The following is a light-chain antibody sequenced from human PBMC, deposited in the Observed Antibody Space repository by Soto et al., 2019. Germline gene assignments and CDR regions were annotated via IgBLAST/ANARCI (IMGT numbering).Light chain of an antibody. V-gene: IGKV3D-15*01. CDR3: QQYNNWPPWWT. J-gene: IGKJ1*01. CDR1: QSISDN. CDR2: GAS. Sequence: EVVLTKSPATLSVSPGERATLSCRASQSISDNLAWYQLRPGQAPRLLIYGASTRATGIPARFSGSGAGTDFTLTISSLQSEDSALYYCQQYNNWPPWWTFGQGTKVESK.